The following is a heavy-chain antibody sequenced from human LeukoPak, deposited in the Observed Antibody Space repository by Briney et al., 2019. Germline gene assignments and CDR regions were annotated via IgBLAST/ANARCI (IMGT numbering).Heavy chain of an antibody. D-gene: IGHD6-19*01. J-gene: IGHJ4*02. Sequence: SETLSLTCAVYGGSFSGYYWSWIRQPPGKGLEWIGEINHSGSTNYNPSLKSRVTISVDTSKNQFSLKLSSVTAADTAVYYCAITSIAVAGTIDYWGQGTLVTVSS. CDR3: AITSIAVAGTIDY. CDR2: INHSGST. V-gene: IGHV4-34*01. CDR1: GGSFSGYY.